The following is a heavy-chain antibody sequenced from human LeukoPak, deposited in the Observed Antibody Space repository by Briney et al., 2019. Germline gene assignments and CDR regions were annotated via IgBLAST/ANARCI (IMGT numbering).Heavy chain of an antibody. CDR1: GFTFSSYG. J-gene: IGHJ4*02. CDR2: ISYDGSNK. Sequence: PGGSLRLSCAASGFTFSSYGMHWVRQAPGKGLEWVAVISYDGSNKYYADSVKGRFTISRDNSKNTLYLQMNSLRAEDTAVYYCARDADIRALDYWGQGTLVTVSS. CDR3: ARDADIRALDY. V-gene: IGHV3-30*03.